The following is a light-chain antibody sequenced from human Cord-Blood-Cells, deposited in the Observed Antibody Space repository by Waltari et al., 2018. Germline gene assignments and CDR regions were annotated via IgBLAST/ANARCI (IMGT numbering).Light chain of an antibody. J-gene: IGKJ4*01. CDR3: QQYNSYSLT. V-gene: IGKV1-5*01. CDR2: DAS. Sequence: IKMSQSPPPLTASVGERVTITCRASQSISSWLAWYQQKPGNAPKLLIYDASSLESGVPSRFSGSGSGTEFTLTISSLQPDDFATYYCQQYNSYSLTFGGGTKVEIK. CDR1: QSISSW.